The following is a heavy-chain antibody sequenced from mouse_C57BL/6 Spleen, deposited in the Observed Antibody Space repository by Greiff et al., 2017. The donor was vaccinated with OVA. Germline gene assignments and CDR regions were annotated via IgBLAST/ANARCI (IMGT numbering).Heavy chain of an antibody. CDR2: FYPGSGSI. D-gene: IGHD1-1*01. CDR1: GYTFTEYT. Sequence: QVQLKESGAELVKPGASVKLSCKASGYTFTEYTIHWVKQRSGQGLEWIGWFYPGSGSIKYNEKFKDKATLTADKSSSTVYMELSRLTSEDSAVYFCASPGGRYGSSSSWFAYWGQGTLVTVAA. J-gene: IGHJ3*01. CDR3: ASPGGRYGSSSSWFAY. V-gene: IGHV1-62-2*01.